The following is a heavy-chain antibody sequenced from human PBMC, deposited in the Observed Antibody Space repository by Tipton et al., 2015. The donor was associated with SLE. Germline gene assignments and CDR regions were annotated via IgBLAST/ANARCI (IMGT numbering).Heavy chain of an antibody. V-gene: IGHV3-13*04. Sequence: SLRLSCAASGFTFSSYTMHWVRQATGKGLEWVSAIGTAGDTYYPGSVKGRFTISRENAKNSLYLQMNSLRAGDTAVYYCARGEYYDSLWYFDLWDRGTLVTVSS. CDR1: GFTFSSYT. CDR2: IGTAGDT. CDR3: ARGEYYDSLWYFDL. J-gene: IGHJ2*01. D-gene: IGHD3-22*01.